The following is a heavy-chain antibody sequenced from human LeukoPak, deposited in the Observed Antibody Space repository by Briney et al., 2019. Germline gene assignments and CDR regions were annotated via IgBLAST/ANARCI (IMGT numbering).Heavy chain of an antibody. Sequence: KPGGSLRLSCAASGFTFSNYAMIWVRQAQGTGLQWVSAITGSGGSAYYADSVKGRFAISRDNSKNTLYLQLNSLKAEDTAVYYCATLMRGPTGYSGYGGEDYWGRGTLVTVSS. J-gene: IGHJ4*02. CDR1: GFTFSNYA. CDR2: ITGSGGSA. CDR3: ATLMRGPTGYSGYGGEDY. D-gene: IGHD5-12*01. V-gene: IGHV3-23*01.